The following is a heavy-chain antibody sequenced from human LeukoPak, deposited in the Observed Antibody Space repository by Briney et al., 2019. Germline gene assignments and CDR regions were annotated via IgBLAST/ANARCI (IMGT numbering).Heavy chain of an antibody. CDR1: GFTSTRSA. D-gene: IGHD3-10*01. V-gene: IGHV1-58*02. J-gene: IGHJ6*03. CDR2: IVVGSGNT. Sequence: ASVQVSFKASGFTSTRSAMQWVRQARGQRLEWIGWIVVGSGNTKYAQKFQERVTITRDMSTGTAYMELSSLGSEDTAVYYCAASGFGFGELPSYFYYYMDVWGKGTTVTISS. CDR3: AASGFGFGELPSYFYYYMDV.